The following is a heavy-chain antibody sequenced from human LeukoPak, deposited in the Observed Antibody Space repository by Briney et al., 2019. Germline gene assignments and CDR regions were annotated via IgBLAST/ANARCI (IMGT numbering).Heavy chain of an antibody. CDR1: GITFSNYA. CDR3: ARGPTRANSTDH. J-gene: IGHJ5*02. D-gene: IGHD2/OR15-2a*01. V-gene: IGHV3-7*01. CDR2: IKQDGSEK. Sequence: GGSLRLSCAASGITFSNYAMHWVRQAPGKGLEWVANIKQDGSEKYYVDSVKGRFTISRDNAKNSLYLQMNSLRAEDTAVYYCARGPTRANSTDHWGQGALVTVSS.